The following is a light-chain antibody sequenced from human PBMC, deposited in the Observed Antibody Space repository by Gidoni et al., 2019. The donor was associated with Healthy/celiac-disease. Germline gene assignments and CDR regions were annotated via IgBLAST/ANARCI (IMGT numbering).Light chain of an antibody. CDR3: QQYNSYWT. CDR1: QRISSW. Sequence: DIQMTQSPSILSASVGDRVTITCRASQRISSWLAWYQQKPGKAPKLLIYKASSLESGLPSRFSGSGSGTEFTLTISSLQPDDFATYYCQQYNSYWTFGQGTKVEIK. V-gene: IGKV1-5*03. CDR2: KAS. J-gene: IGKJ1*01.